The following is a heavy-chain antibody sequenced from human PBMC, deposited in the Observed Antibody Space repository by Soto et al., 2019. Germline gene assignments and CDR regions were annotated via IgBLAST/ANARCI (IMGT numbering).Heavy chain of an antibody. CDR2: INAGNGNT. CDR1: GYTFTSYA. V-gene: IGHV1-3*01. Sequence: GASVKVSCKASGYTFTSYAMHWVRQAPGQRLEWMGWINAGNGNTKYSQKFQGRVTITRDTSASTAYMELSSLRSEDTAVYYCARVYTMIVVVNPPDAFDIWGQGTMVTVSS. J-gene: IGHJ3*02. CDR3: ARVYTMIVVVNPPDAFDI. D-gene: IGHD3-22*01.